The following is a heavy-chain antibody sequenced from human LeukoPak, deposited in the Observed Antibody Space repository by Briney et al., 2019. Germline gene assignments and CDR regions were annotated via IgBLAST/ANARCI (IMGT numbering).Heavy chain of an antibody. CDR2: IHPEDSYA. J-gene: IGHJ6*03. V-gene: IGHV5-51*01. Sequence: GESLKISCKTSGYVFIRHWIGWVRQVPGKGLEWMGVIHPEDSYARYNPASEGQVTLSVDESTNTAHLQLSSLKASDTAIYYCARQNLYYYYLQFWLRGTTVLVSS. CDR1: GYVFIRHW. CDR3: ARQNLYYYYLQF.